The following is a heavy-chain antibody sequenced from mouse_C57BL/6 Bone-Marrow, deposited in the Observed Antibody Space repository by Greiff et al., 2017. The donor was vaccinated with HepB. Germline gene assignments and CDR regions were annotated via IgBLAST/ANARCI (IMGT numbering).Heavy chain of an antibody. Sequence: VQLQQSGAELVRPGTSVKVSCKASGYAFTNYLIEWVKQRPGQGLEWIGVINPGSGGTNYNEKFKGKATLTADKSSSTAYMQLSSLTSEDSAVYFCARSGDYGSRFAYWGKGTLVTVSA. J-gene: IGHJ3*01. CDR1: GYAFTNYL. CDR3: ARSGDYGSRFAY. CDR2: INPGSGGT. V-gene: IGHV1-54*01. D-gene: IGHD1-1*01.